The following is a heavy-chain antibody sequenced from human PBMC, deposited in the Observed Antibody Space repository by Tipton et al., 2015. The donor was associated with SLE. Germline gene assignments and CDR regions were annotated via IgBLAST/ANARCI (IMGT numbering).Heavy chain of an antibody. CDR2: ISSSSSYI. J-gene: IGHJ3*02. CDR3: ARDRVGGAFDI. V-gene: IGHV3-21*01. D-gene: IGHD1-26*01. CDR1: GFTFSIYA. Sequence: SLRLSCAASGFTFSIYAMSWVRQGPGKGLEWVSSISSSSSYIYYADSVKGRFTISRDNAKNSLYLQMNSLRAEDTAVYYCARDRVGGAFDIWGQGTMVTVSS.